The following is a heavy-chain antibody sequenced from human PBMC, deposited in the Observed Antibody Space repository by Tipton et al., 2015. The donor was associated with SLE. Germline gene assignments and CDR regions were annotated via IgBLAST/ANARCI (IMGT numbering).Heavy chain of an antibody. J-gene: IGHJ6*03. CDR1: GGSIGSYY. D-gene: IGHD3-22*01. Sequence: TLSLTCTVSGGSIGSYYWSWMRQAPGKGLEWIGYIFYGGTANNNPSLKSRVTISVDRSKNQFSLKLNSVTAADTAVYYCARGYQGDSSGYYSYYYYYTDVWGNGTTVTVSS. V-gene: IGHV4-59*01. CDR3: ARGYQGDSSGYYSYYYYYTDV. CDR2: IFYGGTA.